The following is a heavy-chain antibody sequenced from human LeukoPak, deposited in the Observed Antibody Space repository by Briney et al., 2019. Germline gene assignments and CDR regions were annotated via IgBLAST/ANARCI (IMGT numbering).Heavy chain of an antibody. CDR3: ARSGGHCSGGSCYLYFYYIDV. D-gene: IGHD2-15*01. Sequence: GGSLRLSCAASGFSFGDYGMSWVRQIPGKGLEWVSGIDWNGYRKGYADSVKGRFSTSRDNAKNSLYLQMNSLRAEDTALYYCARSGGHCSGGSCYLYFYYIDVWGKGTTVTVSS. J-gene: IGHJ6*03. CDR2: IDWNGYRK. V-gene: IGHV3-20*04. CDR1: GFSFGDYG.